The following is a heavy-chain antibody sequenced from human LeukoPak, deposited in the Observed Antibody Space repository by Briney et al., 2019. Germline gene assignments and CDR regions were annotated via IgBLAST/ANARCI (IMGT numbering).Heavy chain of an antibody. J-gene: IGHJ5*02. D-gene: IGHD1-1*01. CDR1: GFTFSSYS. V-gene: IGHV3-48*01. CDR2: ISSSSSTI. CDR3: ARDPCGTA. Sequence: PGGSLRLSCAASGFTFSSYSMNWVRQAPGKGLEWVSYISSSSSTIYYADSVKGRFTISRDNAKNSLYLHMNSLRAEDTAVYYCARDPCGTAWGQGTLVTVSS.